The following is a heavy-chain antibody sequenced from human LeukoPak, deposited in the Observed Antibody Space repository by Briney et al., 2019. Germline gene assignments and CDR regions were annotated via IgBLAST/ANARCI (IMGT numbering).Heavy chain of an antibody. CDR3: ARVDYGDYDWWFDP. D-gene: IGHD4-17*01. V-gene: IGHV1-8*02. CDR1: GYTFSSYG. J-gene: IGHJ5*02. CDR2: MNPNSGNT. Sequence: ASVKVSCKASGYTFSSYGISWVRQATGQGLEWMGWMNPNSGNTGYAQKFQGRVTMTRNTSISTAYMELSSLRSEDTAVYYCARVDYGDYDWWFDPWGQGTLVTVSS.